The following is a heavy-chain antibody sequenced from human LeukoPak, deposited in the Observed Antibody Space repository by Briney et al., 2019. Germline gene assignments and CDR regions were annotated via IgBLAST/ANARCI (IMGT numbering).Heavy chain of an antibody. V-gene: IGHV4-61*01. CDR2: IYYSGST. CDR3: ARDIAVAAPYFDY. J-gene: IGHJ4*02. D-gene: IGHD6-19*01. CDR1: GGSINSNSYY. Sequence: NASETLSLTCTVSGGSINSNSYYWRWIRQPPGKGLEWIGYIYYSGSTNYNPSLKSRVTISVDTSKNQFSLKLSSVTAADTAVYYCARDIAVAAPYFDYWGQGTLVTVSS.